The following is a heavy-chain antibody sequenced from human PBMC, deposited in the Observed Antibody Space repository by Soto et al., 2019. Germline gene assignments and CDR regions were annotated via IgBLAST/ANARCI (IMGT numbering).Heavy chain of an antibody. V-gene: IGHV1-18*01. CDR1: GYTFTSYG. Sequence: SVKGSCKASGYTFTSYGISWGRQAPGQGLEWMGWISAYNGNTNYAQKLQGRVTMTTDTSTSTAYMELRSLRSDDTAVYYCALYSSSWYFDYWGQGTLVTVSS. CDR2: ISAYNGNT. D-gene: IGHD6-13*01. CDR3: ALYSSSWYFDY. J-gene: IGHJ4*02.